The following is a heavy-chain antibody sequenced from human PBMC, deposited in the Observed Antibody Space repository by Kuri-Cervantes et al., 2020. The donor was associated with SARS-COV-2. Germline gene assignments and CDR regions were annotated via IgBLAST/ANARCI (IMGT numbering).Heavy chain of an antibody. V-gene: IGHV1-69*13. D-gene: IGHD6-19*01. CDR2: IIPIFGTA. Sequence: SVKVSCKASGGTFSSYAISWVRQAPGQGLEWMGGIIPIFGTANCAQKFQGRVTITADESTSTAYMELSSLRSEDTAVYYCARGIRAPLYSSGWYSNWGQGTLVTVSS. CDR1: GGTFSSYA. J-gene: IGHJ4*02. CDR3: ARGIRAPLYSSGWYSN.